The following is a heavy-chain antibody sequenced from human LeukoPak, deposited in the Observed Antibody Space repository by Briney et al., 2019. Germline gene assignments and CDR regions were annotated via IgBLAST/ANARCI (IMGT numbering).Heavy chain of an antibody. J-gene: IGHJ4*02. V-gene: IGHV3-74*01. Sequence: GGSLRLSCAASEFTFSTYWMHWVRQAPGKGLVWVSRINSDGSSTNYADSVKGRFTISRDNAKNTLYLQVNSLSTEDTALYYCAKDKSSGWWGGRRGFDYWGQGTLVTVSS. CDR3: AKDKSSGWWGGRRGFDY. CDR1: EFTFSTYW. CDR2: INSDGSST. D-gene: IGHD6-19*01.